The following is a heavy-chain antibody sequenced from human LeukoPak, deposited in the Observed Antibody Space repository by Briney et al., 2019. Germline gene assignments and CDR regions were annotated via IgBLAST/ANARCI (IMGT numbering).Heavy chain of an antibody. Sequence: GGSLRLSCAASGFTVSSNYMSWVRQAPGKGLEWVSSISSSSSYIYYADSVKGRFTISRDNAKNSLYLQMNSLRAEDTAVYYCAKVVDSGSYSYYFDYWGQGTLVTVSS. V-gene: IGHV3-21*04. CDR1: GFTVSSNY. J-gene: IGHJ4*02. D-gene: IGHD3-10*01. CDR3: AKVVDSGSYSYYFDY. CDR2: ISSSSSYI.